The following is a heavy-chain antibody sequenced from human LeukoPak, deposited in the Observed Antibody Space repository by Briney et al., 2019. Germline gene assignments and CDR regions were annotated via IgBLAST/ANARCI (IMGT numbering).Heavy chain of an antibody. CDR2: LDRETDET. Sequence: ASVKVSCKVSGFVLTEVSVHWVRQAPGKGLEWMASLDRETDETIYAQNFQGRVTMTEDTSTDTAYMEVRRLTSEDTALYFCITDHYNNHGNFDFWGQGTPLNVAS. V-gene: IGHV1-24*01. CDR3: ITDHYNNHGNFDF. J-gene: IGHJ4*02. CDR1: GFVLTEVS. D-gene: IGHD4-11*01.